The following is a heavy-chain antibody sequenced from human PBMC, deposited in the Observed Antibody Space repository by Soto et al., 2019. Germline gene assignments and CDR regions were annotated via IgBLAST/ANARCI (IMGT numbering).Heavy chain of an antibody. D-gene: IGHD6-19*01. J-gene: IGHJ1*01. Sequence: SETLSLTCTVSGGSVGSGSYYWSWIRQPPGKGLEWIGYIYYSGSTNYNPSLKSRVTISVDTSKNQFSLKLSSVTAADTAVYYCAREGIAVAGTPAEYFQHWGQGTLVTVSS. CDR1: GGSVGSGSYY. V-gene: IGHV4-61*01. CDR3: AREGIAVAGTPAEYFQH. CDR2: IYYSGST.